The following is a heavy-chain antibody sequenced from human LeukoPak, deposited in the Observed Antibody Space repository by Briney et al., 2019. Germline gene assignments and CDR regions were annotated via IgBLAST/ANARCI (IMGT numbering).Heavy chain of an antibody. J-gene: IGHJ4*02. D-gene: IGHD5-18*01. CDR2: ISGGAGSA. CDR3: AREERGYSYGPVDY. Sequence: PGGSLRLSCAASGFTFSSYGMSWVRQAPGKGLEWVSAISGGAGSAYYADSVKSRFTISRDNSKNTLYLQMNSLRAEDTAVYYCAREERGYSYGPVDYWGQGTLVTVSS. V-gene: IGHV3-23*01. CDR1: GFTFSSYG.